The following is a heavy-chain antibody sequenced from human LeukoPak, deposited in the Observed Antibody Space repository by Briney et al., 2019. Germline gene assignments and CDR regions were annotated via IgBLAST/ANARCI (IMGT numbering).Heavy chain of an antibody. J-gene: IGHJ4*02. D-gene: IGHD4-17*01. CDR1: GHTLTSNG. V-gene: IGHV1-18*01. Sequence: GSVKVSCKASGHTLTSNGVTWVRQAPGQGLEWMGWISAYNGKTNSAQKFQGRVTMTTDTFTNTAYMEVKSLRSDDTAVYYCASGDDGMDCWGQGTLVTVSS. CDR3: ASGDDGMDC. CDR2: ISAYNGKT.